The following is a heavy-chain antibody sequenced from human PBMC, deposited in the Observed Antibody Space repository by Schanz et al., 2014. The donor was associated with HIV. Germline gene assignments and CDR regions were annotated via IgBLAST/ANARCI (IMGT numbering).Heavy chain of an antibody. D-gene: IGHD2-8*01. CDR1: GGTFMTYA. CDR2: INPNSGAT. CDR3: ARDTNFGLDV. V-gene: IGHV1-2*02. Sequence: QVQLVQSGAEVKKPGSSVKVSCKASGGTFMTYAISWVRQAPGQGLEWMGWINPNSGATDSAQKFQGRVTMTRDTSISTAFMELSSLRSDDTAVYYCARDTNFGLDVWGQGTTVTVSS. J-gene: IGHJ6*02.